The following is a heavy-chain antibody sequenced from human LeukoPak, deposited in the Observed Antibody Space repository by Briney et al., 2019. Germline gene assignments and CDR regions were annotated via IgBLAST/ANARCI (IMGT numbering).Heavy chain of an antibody. CDR2: ISYDGSNK. V-gene: IGHV3-30-3*01. CDR3: ARDQAEYSSSWYFAPDY. J-gene: IGHJ4*02. CDR1: GFTFSSYA. Sequence: GGSLRLSCAASGFTFSSYAMHWVRQAPGKGLEWVAVISYDGSNKYYADSVKGRFTISRDNSKNTLYLQMNSLRAEDTAVYYCARDQAEYSSSWYFAPDYWGQGTLVTASS. D-gene: IGHD6-13*01.